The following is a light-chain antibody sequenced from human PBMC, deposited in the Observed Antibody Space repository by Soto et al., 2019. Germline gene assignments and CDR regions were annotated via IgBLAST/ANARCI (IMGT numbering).Light chain of an antibody. CDR1: QTVDRY. Sequence: EVVLTQYPDTLSLSPGETAPLACRASQTVDRYFAWYHQKLGQAPSLLLYDAYTLATGVGARFTGSGSATDFRLPITSLVLEEFAGYYCQQRGNWLSTFGPVTNVE. J-gene: IGKJ2*02. V-gene: IGKV3-11*01. CDR2: DAY. CDR3: QQRGNWLST.